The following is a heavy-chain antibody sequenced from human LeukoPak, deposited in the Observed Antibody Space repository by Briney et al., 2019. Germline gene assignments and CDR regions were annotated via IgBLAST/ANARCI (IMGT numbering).Heavy chain of an antibody. CDR2: LRYDGSSK. CDR3: AKDSVYGGWGNAFDI. V-gene: IGHV3-30*02. D-gene: IGHD3-16*01. CDR1: GFTFSNSG. Sequence: GGSLRLSCAASGFTFSNSGMHWVRQAPGKGLEWVSFLRYDGSSKFYTDSVQGRFTISRDNSKNTLYLQMNRLRVEDAAVYYCAKDSVYGGWGNAFDIWGQGTMVTVSS. J-gene: IGHJ3*02.